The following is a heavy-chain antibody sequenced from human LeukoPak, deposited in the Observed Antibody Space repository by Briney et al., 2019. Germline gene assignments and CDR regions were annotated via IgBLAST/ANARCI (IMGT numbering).Heavy chain of an antibody. D-gene: IGHD6-19*01. Sequence: ASVKVSCKASGYTFTSYYMHWVRQAPGQGLEWMGIINPSGGSTSYAQKFQGRVTMTRDMSTSTVYMELSSLRSEDTAVYYCARGGGGYSSGWCPYYYYYMDVWGKGTTVTVSS. CDR1: GYTFTSYY. CDR3: ARGGGGYSSGWCPYYYYYMDV. CDR2: INPSGGST. V-gene: IGHV1-46*01. J-gene: IGHJ6*03.